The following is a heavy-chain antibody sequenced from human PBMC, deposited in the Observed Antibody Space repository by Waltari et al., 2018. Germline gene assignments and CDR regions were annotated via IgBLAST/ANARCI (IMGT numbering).Heavy chain of an antibody. V-gene: IGHV4-59*01. Sequence: QVQLQESGPGLVKPSETLSLPCTVSGGSIRSYYWRWIRQPPGKGLEWIGYIYYSGSTNYNPSLKSRVTISVDTSKNQFSLKLSSVTAADTAVYYCARDGRSGSYFDYWGQGTLVTVSS. D-gene: IGHD1-26*01. CDR3: ARDGRSGSYFDY. CDR2: IYYSGST. J-gene: IGHJ4*02. CDR1: GGSIRSYY.